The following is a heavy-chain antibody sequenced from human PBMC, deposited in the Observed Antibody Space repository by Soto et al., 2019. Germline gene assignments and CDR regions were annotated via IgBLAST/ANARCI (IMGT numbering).Heavy chain of an antibody. CDR2: ISGSGIST. D-gene: IGHD6-19*01. CDR1: GFTFNNYA. V-gene: IGHV3-23*01. Sequence: EVHLLESGGGLVQPGGSLRLSCEASGFTFNNYAMTWVRQTPGKGLQWVSTISGSGISTFYADSVRGRFTISRDNSKNTLYLQMNSLRAEDTALYYCAKEKIASTVADFFDYWGQGTLVTVSS. CDR3: AKEKIASTVADFFDY. J-gene: IGHJ4*02.